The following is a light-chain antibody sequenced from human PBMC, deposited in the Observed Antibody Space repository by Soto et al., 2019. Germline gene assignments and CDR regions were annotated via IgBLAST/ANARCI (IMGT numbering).Light chain of an antibody. CDR1: QSVSSTY. CDR3: QQYGSSPGLFT. V-gene: IGKV3-20*01. CDR2: DAS. J-gene: IGKJ3*01. Sequence: EIVLTQSPGTLSLSPGDRATLSCRASQSVSSTYLAWYQQKPGQAPRLLIYDASSRATGIPDRFSGSGSGTDFTLTISRLEPEDFAVYYCQQYGSSPGLFTFGPADKVDIK.